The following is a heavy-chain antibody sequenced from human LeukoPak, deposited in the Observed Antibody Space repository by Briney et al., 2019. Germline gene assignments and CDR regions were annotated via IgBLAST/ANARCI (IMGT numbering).Heavy chain of an antibody. J-gene: IGHJ4*02. D-gene: IGHD3-22*01. V-gene: IGHV3-53*01. CDR3: ARHYSDSSGYYFYFGS. CDR1: GFTVSSNY. CDR2: IYSGGST. Sequence: GGSLRLSCAVSGFTVSSNYMSWVRQAPGKGLEWVSGIYSGGSTYYADSVKGRFTISRDDPKNTLYLQMNGLRAEDTAVYFCARHYSDSSGYYFYFGSWGQGTLVTVSS.